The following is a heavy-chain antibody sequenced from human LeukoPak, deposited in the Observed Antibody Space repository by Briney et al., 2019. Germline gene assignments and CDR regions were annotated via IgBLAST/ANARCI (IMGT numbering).Heavy chain of an antibody. CDR2: MNPNSGNT. V-gene: IGHV1-8*01. CDR3: ARHYYDFWSGYRYYYYYYMDV. Sequence: GASVKVSCKASGYTFTSYDINWVRQATGQGVEWMGWMNPNSGNTGYAQKFQGRVTMTRNTSISTAYMELSSLRSEDTAVYYCARHYYDFWSGYRYYYYYYMDVWGKGTTVTVSS. J-gene: IGHJ6*03. CDR1: GYTFTSYD. D-gene: IGHD3-3*01.